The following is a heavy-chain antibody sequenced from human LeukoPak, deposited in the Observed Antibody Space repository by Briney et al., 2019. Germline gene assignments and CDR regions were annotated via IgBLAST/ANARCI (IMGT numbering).Heavy chain of an antibody. Sequence: PGGSLRLSCAASGFTFSSYEMHWVRQAPGKGLEWVSYISSSGGTIYYADSVKGRFTISRDNAKNSLYLQMNSLRAEDTAVYYCATSRWSGGGYDAFAMWGQGTVVTVSS. CDR3: ATSRWSGGGYDAFAM. D-gene: IGHD6-13*01. J-gene: IGHJ3*02. CDR2: ISSSGGTI. CDR1: GFTFSSYE. V-gene: IGHV3-48*03.